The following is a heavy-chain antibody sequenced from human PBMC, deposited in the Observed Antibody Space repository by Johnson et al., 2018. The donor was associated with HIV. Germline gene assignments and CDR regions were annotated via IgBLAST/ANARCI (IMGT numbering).Heavy chain of an antibody. CDR3: ARDLRYSGYEYAFDI. J-gene: IGHJ3*02. D-gene: IGHD5-12*01. CDR1: GFTFSSYA. V-gene: IGHV3-23*04. Sequence: EVQLVESGGGVVQPGGSLRLSCAASGFTFSSYAMSWVRQAPGKGLEWVSAISGSGGSTYYADSVKGRFPISRDNSKNTLYLQMNSLRAEDTAVYYCARDLRYSGYEYAFDIWGQGTMVTVSS. CDR2: ISGSGGST.